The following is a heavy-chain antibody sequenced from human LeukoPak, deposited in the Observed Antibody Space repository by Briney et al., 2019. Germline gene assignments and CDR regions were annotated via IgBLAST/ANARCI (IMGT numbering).Heavy chain of an antibody. CDR2: INPSGGST. D-gene: IGHD2-2*01. J-gene: IGHJ6*03. CDR3: AIQPVPADTMTRNKYYYYYYMDV. V-gene: IGHV1-46*01. Sequence: GASVKVSCKASGYTFTSYYMHWVRQAPGQGLEWMGIINPSGGSTSYAQKFQGRVTMTRDMSTSTVYMELSSLRSEDTAVYYCAIQPVPADTMTRNKYYYYYYMDVWGKGTTVTVSS. CDR1: GYTFTSYY.